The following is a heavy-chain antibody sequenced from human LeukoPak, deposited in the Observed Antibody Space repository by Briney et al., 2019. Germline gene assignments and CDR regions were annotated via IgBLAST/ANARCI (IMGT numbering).Heavy chain of an antibody. CDR2: INTDGSST. CDR3: AREAPVPVIAAPYYFDY. J-gene: IGHJ4*02. Sequence: GGSLRLSCAASGFTFSSYWMHWVRQAPGKGLVWVSRINTDGSSTSYADSVKGRFTISRDNAKNTLYLQMNSLRAEDTAVYYCAREAPVPVIAAPYYFDYWGQGTLVTVSS. CDR1: GFTFSSYW. D-gene: IGHD6-6*01. V-gene: IGHV3-74*01.